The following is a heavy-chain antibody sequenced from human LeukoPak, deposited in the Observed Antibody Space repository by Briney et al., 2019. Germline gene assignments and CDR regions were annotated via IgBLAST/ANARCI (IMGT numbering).Heavy chain of an antibody. CDR3: AKDGGVGATHFDY. CDR1: GFTFSSYA. D-gene: IGHD1-26*01. Sequence: GGSLRLSCAAPGFTFSSYAMNWVRQAPGKGLEWVSHISGSGGSTYYADSVKGRFTVSRDTSKNTLYLQVNSLRAEDTAVYYCAKDGGVGATHFDYWGQGTLVTVSS. J-gene: IGHJ4*02. CDR2: ISGSGGST. V-gene: IGHV3-23*01.